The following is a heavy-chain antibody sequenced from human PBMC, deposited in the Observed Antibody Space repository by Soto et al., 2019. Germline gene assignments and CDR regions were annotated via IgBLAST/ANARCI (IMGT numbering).Heavy chain of an antibody. V-gene: IGHV3-23*01. D-gene: IGHD6-19*01. J-gene: IGHJ4*02. CDR2: ITGSGGST. CDR1: GFTFSNFA. CDR3: AKTEQWLVQYY. Sequence: EVQLLESGGGLVQPGGSLRLSCAASGFTFSNFAMIWVRQAPGRGLEWVSAITGSGGSTYYADSVKGRFTISRDNSKNTLYLQMNSLRAEDTAVYYCAKTEQWLVQYYWGQGTLVTVSS.